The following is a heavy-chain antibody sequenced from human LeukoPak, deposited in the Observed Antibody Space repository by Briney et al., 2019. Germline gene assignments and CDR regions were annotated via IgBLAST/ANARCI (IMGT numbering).Heavy chain of an antibody. J-gene: IGHJ3*02. CDR2: IIPIFGIA. CDR1: GGTFSSYA. Sequence: GASVKVSCKASGGTFSSYAISWVRQAPGQGLEWMGRIIPIFGIANYAQKFQGRVTITADKSTSTAYMELSSLRSEDTAVYYCARGGEGDAFDIWGQGTMVTVSS. V-gene: IGHV1-69*04. CDR3: ARGGEGDAFDI.